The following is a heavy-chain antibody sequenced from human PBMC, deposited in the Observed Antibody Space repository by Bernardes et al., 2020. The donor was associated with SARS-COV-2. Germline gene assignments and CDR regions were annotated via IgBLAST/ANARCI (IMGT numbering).Heavy chain of an antibody. CDR2: IWYDGSNK. D-gene: IGHD3-10*01. CDR3: ARELWFGELSFGVGAFDI. Sequence: GGSLRLCCAASGFTFSSYGMHWVRQAPGKGLEWVAVIWYDGSNKYYADSVKGRFTISRDNSKNTLYLQMNSLRAEDTAVYYCARELWFGELSFGVGAFDIWGQGTMVTVSS. CDR1: GFTFSSYG. J-gene: IGHJ3*02. V-gene: IGHV3-33*01.